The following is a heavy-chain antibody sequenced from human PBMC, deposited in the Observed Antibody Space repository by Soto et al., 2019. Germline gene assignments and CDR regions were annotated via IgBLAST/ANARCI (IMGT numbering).Heavy chain of an antibody. CDR3: AREPNYFDY. CDR2: ISAYNGNT. Sequence: QVQLVQSGAEVKKPGASVKVSCKASGYTFTSYGISWVRQAPGQGLEWMGWISAYNGNTKYEQKLQXXXTXSTDTSTSTAYMELRSLRSDDTAVYYCAREPNYFDYWGQGTLVTVSS. V-gene: IGHV1-18*01. J-gene: IGHJ4*02. CDR1: GYTFTSYG.